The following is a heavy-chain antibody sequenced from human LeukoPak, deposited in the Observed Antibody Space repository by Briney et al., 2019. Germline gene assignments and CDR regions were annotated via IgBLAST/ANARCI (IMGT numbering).Heavy chain of an antibody. V-gene: IGHV1-46*01. CDR3: ARGVGAMVRGSPDAFDI. CDR2: INHSGGSK. Sequence: ASVKVSCKASGYTFSSYDMHWVRQAPGQGLEWMGIINHSGGSKSYAQKFKGRVTMTRDTSTSTVYMQLSSLRSEDTAVYYRARGVGAMVRGSPDAFDIWGPGTMVTVSS. D-gene: IGHD3-10*01. J-gene: IGHJ3*02. CDR1: GYTFSSYD.